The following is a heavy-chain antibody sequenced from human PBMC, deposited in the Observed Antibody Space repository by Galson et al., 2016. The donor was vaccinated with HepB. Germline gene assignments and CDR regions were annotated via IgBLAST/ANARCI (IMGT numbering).Heavy chain of an antibody. J-gene: IGHJ6*03. V-gene: IGHV3-7*03. CDR3: ARDFRARAAAVSYYYYYMDV. Sequence: SLRLSCAASGFTLSSYWMTWVRQAPGKGLEWVANIKRDGSEKFYVDSVKGRFTISRDNANNSLYLQMNSLRAEDTAVYYCARDFRARAAAVSYYYYYMDVWGQGTTGTVSS. D-gene: IGHD6-13*01. CDR1: GFTLSSYW. CDR2: IKRDGSEK.